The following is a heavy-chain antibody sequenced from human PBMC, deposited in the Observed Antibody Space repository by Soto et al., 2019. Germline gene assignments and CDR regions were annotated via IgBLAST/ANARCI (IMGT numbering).Heavy chain of an antibody. CDR2: IKSKTDGRTT. CDR1: GFTFSHAW. V-gene: IGHV3-15*07. J-gene: IGHJ4*02. D-gene: IGHD1-26*01. Sequence: GGSLRLSCVASGFTFSHAWINWVRQAPGKGLEWVGRIKSKTDGRTTDNAAPVKGRFAISRDDSKNTLYLQMNSLKTEDTAVYYCTSALWDGSYFTYWGQGTLVTVSS. CDR3: TSALWDGSYFTY.